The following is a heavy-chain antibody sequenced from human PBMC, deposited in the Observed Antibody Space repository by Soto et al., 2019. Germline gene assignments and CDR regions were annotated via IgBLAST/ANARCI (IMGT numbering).Heavy chain of an antibody. CDR3: ARGVSAGVDY. D-gene: IGHD1-26*01. CDR2: MQPSTGRT. Sequence: ASVKVSCKASGYSFTSLDINWVRQTAGQGLEWRGWMQPSTGRTGYAQKFQGRGTMTRDTSIDTAYMELTTLTSDDTAFYYCARGVSAGVDYWGQGTLVTVSS. CDR1: GYSFTSLD. J-gene: IGHJ4*02. V-gene: IGHV1-8*01.